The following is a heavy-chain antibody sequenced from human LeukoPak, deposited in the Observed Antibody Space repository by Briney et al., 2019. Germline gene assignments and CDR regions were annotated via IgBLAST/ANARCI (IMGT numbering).Heavy chain of an antibody. V-gene: IGHV3-33*06. J-gene: IGHJ4*02. CDR1: GFTFSSYG. CDR3: AKASGYYGSVSYRDY. CDR2: ICYDGSNK. D-gene: IGHD3-10*01. Sequence: GGSLRLSCAACGFTFSSYGMHWLRQAPGKGLAWVAVICYDGSNKYYADSVKGRFTIFRDNSKNTLYLQMYTLKPDDTAVYYCAKASGYYGSVSYRDYWGQGTLVTVSS.